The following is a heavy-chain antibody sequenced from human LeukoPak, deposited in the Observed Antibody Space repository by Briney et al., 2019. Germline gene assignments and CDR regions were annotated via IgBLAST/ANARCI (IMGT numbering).Heavy chain of an antibody. V-gene: IGHV3-23*01. CDR2: ICGSCEGT. J-gene: IGHJ4*02. Sequence: GGSLRLSCALSVFTFSRYAMSGVPHAPGKGLEWVSHICGSCEGTYYADSEKGRFTISRDNSKNTLSLKIHFTSPEDTPIFYVAVRGISHYYFDYWGQGTLVTVSS. CDR1: VFTFSRYA. CDR3: AVRGISHYYFDY.